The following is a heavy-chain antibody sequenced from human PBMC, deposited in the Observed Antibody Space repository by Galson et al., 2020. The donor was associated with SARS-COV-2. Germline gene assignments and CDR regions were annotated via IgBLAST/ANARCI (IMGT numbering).Heavy chain of an antibody. Sequence: GESLKISCAASGFIFNLYSMNWVRQAPGKGLEWVSSISSRSDYTYYADSVKGRFTISRDNANNLLYLQMESLRAEDTAVYYCASPAMPGGAYGANPGYYYYGMDVWGQGTTVTVSS. D-gene: IGHD4-17*01. V-gene: IGHV3-21*01. CDR3: ASPAMPGGAYGANPGYYYYGMDV. CDR2: ISSRSDYT. J-gene: IGHJ6*02. CDR1: GFIFNLYS.